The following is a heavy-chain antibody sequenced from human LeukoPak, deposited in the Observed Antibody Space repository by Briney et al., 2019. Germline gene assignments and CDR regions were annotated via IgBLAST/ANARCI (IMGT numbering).Heavy chain of an antibody. Sequence: PSQTLSLTCTVSGGSIASDNYFWSWIRQHPEKGLEWIGYIFYSGTTYYSPSLKSRVTISVDTSKNQFSLKLNSVIAADTAVYYCAREVNEPASADAFDIWGQGTMVTVSS. J-gene: IGHJ3*02. CDR3: AREVNEPASADAFDI. CDR1: GGSIASDNYF. CDR2: IFYSGTT. D-gene: IGHD2-2*01. V-gene: IGHV4-31*03.